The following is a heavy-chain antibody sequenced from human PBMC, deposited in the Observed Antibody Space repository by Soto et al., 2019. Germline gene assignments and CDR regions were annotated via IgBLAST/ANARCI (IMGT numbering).Heavy chain of an antibody. V-gene: IGHV1-18*01. Sequence: QGQLVQSGVEVKKPGASVRVSCSASGNTFTNFCVSWVRQAPGQGLEWMGWLSPYTYDPSYAQKFQGRVSMTMDTSMNTAYLDLRSLTFDDTAVYYCASVIPGPEAWFHPWGQGTLVTVSS. CDR3: ASVIPGPEAWFHP. D-gene: IGHD2-21*01. CDR2: LSPYTYDP. CDR1: GNTFTNFC. J-gene: IGHJ5*02.